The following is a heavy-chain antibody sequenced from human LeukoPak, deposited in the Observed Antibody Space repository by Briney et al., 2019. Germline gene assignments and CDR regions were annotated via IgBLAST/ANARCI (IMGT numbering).Heavy chain of an antibody. V-gene: IGHV4-4*07. Sequence: PSETLSLTCTVSGGSISSYYWSWIRQPAGKGLEWIGRIYTSGSTNYNPSLKSRVTISVDTSKNQFSLKLSSVTAADTAVYYCARHGHLLYSNRPTRFDYWGQGTLVTVSS. D-gene: IGHD4-11*01. CDR2: IYTSGST. J-gene: IGHJ4*02. CDR3: ARHGHLLYSNRPTRFDY. CDR1: GGSISSYY.